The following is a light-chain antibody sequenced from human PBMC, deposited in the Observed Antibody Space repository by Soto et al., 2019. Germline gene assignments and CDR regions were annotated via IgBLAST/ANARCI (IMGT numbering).Light chain of an antibody. V-gene: IGKV1-39*01. CDR2: DAS. CDR1: QSISSY. J-gene: IGKJ1*01. CDR3: QQSYSTPRT. Sequence: IQLTQSPSSLSASVGDRVTITCRASQSISSYLNWYQQKPGKAPNLLIYDASRLQSGVPSRFSGSGSGTDFTLTISSLQPEDFAIYYCQQSYSTPRTFGLGTKVDIK.